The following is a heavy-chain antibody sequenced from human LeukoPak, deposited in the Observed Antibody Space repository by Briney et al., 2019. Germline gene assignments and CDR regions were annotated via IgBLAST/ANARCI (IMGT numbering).Heavy chain of an antibody. J-gene: IGHJ4*02. CDR1: GGSISSYY. CDR2: IYYSGST. Sequence: PSETLSLTCTVSGGSISSYYWSWIRQPPGKGLEWIGYIYYSGSTNYNPSLKSRVTISVGTSKNQFSLKLSSVTAADTAVYYCARVEMATIGEGFDYWGQGTLVTVSS. CDR3: ARVEMATIGEGFDY. V-gene: IGHV4-59*01. D-gene: IGHD5-24*01.